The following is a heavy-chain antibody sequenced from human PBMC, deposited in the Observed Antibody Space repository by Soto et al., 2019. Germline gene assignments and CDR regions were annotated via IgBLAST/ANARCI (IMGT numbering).Heavy chain of an antibody. CDR3: AKGEANWDY. CDR1: GFTFSNYA. Sequence: EVQLLESGGGLVQPGGSLRLSCAASGFTFSNYAMSWVRQAPGRGLEWVSAISGSGGTTYYADSVKGRFTISRDNSKNTLYLQMNSLRAEDTAIYYCAKGEANWDYWGPGTLVTVSS. V-gene: IGHV3-23*01. CDR2: ISGSGGTT. J-gene: IGHJ4*02. D-gene: IGHD1-1*01.